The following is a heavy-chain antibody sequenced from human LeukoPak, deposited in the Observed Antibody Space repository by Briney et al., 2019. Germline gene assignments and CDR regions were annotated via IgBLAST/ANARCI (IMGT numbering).Heavy chain of an antibody. D-gene: IGHD1-26*01. CDR3: AKDRAWELSFDY. CDR1: GFSFSSYA. J-gene: IGHJ4*02. Sequence: GGSLRLSCAASGFSFSSYAMSWVRQAPGKGLEWVSAISGSGGSTYYADSVKGRFTISRDNSKNTLYLQMNSLRAEDTAVYYCAKDRAWELSFDYRGQGTLVTVSS. CDR2: ISGSGGST. V-gene: IGHV3-23*01.